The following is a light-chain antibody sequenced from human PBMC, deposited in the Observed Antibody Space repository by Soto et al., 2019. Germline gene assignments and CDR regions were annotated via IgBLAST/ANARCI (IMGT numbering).Light chain of an antibody. CDR3: QQYDSVFT. J-gene: IGKJ5*01. V-gene: IGKV1-33*01. CDR2: GAS. Sequence: DIQVTQSPPSMAASVGDRVTITCRASQDIGNWMTWYQQKPGKAPKLLIYGASNLETGVPSRFSGSGSGTDFTFTISSLQAEDIATYFCQQYDSVFTFGQGTRLEIK. CDR1: QDIGNW.